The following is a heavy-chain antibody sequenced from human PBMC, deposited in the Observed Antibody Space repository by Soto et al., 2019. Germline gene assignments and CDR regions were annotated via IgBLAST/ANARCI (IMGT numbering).Heavy chain of an antibody. CDR1: GYTFTGYY. Sequence: ASVKVSCKASGYTFTGYYMHWVRQAPGQGLEWMGWINPNSGGTNYAQKFQGRVTMTRDTSISTAYMELSRLRSDDTAVYYCARYCSSTSCYIPSGYYYGMDVWGQGTTVTSP. CDR3: ARYCSSTSCYIPSGYYYGMDV. V-gene: IGHV1-2*02. J-gene: IGHJ6*02. CDR2: INPNSGGT. D-gene: IGHD2-2*02.